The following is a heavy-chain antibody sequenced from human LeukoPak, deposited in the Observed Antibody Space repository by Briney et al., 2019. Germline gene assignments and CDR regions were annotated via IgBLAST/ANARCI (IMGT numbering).Heavy chain of an antibody. Sequence: SEPLSLTCSVSGGSISSSSYYWGWIRQPPGKGLEWIGSIFYSGVTVYCPALESRANISSDTSRNTFSRKLNSVTAADTAVYYCARHLKYYDVLTGYYPSEDKWFDPWGQGTLVIVSS. CDR2: IFYSGVT. CDR1: GGSISSSSYY. D-gene: IGHD3-9*01. J-gene: IGHJ5*02. V-gene: IGHV4-39*01. CDR3: ARHLKYYDVLTGYYPSEDKWFDP.